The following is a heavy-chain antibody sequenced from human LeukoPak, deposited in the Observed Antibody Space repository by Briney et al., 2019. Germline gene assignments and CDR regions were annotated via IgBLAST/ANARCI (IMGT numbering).Heavy chain of an antibody. CDR3: ASQYKTVTTYY. V-gene: IGHV3-9*01. Sequence: PGGSLRLSCAASGFTFDDYAMHWVRQAPGKGLEWVSGISWNSGSIGYADSVKGRFTISRDNAKNSLYLQMNSLGAEDTAVYYCASQYKTVTTYYWGQGTLVTVSS. J-gene: IGHJ4*02. CDR1: GFTFDDYA. CDR2: ISWNSGSI. D-gene: IGHD4-17*01.